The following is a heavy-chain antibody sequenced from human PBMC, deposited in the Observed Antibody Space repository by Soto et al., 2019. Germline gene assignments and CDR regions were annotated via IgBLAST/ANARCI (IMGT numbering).Heavy chain of an antibody. D-gene: IGHD2-8*02. J-gene: IGHJ5*02. V-gene: IGHV4-4*02. CDR1: GASIGSGGW. CDR2: IFHDGNT. CDR3: ARHEGWTGPDQ. Sequence: PSATLSLTCAVSGASIGSGGWWSWVRQPPGKGLEWIAEIFHDGNTNYIPSLKSRVTISVDKSQNQFSLNVYSVTAADTAVYYCARHEGWTGPDQWGQGTLVTVSS.